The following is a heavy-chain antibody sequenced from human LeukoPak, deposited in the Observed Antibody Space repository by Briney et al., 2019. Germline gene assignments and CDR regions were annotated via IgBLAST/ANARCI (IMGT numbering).Heavy chain of an antibody. J-gene: IGHJ4*02. CDR1: GFTFGDFA. Sequence: GGSLRLSCAASGFTFGDFAVSWVRLPPGKGLQWVSTISGSGGGTYYADSVKGRFTISRDNSKNTLYLQMNSLRAEDTAVYYCAKLEGQHLEYYFDYWGQGTLVTVSS. CDR3: AKLEGQHLEYYFDY. CDR2: ISGSGGGT. D-gene: IGHD3-3*01. V-gene: IGHV3-23*01.